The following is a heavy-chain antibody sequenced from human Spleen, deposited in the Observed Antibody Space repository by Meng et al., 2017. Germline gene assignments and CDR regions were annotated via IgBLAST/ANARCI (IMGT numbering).Heavy chain of an antibody. J-gene: IGHJ4*02. V-gene: IGHV4-4*02. CDR2: IYHGGDT. CDR3: ASWIYSCGWQ. CDR1: GGTISSIDW. D-gene: IGHD6-19*01. Sequence: QVTRTGSGPGLVEPSGTLSLTFAVLGGTISSIDWWSWVRQPPGKGLEWIGEIYHGGDTNYNPSLKSRVTIAIDRSKNQFSLKLSSVTAADTAVYYCASWIYSCGWQWGQGTLVTVSS.